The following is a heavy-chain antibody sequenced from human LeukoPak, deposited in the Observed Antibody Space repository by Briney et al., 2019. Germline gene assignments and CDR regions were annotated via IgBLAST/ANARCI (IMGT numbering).Heavy chain of an antibody. J-gene: IGHJ6*02. D-gene: IGHD5-24*01. CDR2: IYTNTGNP. CDR3: ARDLRDGYNPNGMDV. Sequence: ASVKVSCKASGYTFTSYAMNWVRQAPGQGLEWMGWIYTNTGNPTYAQGFTGRFVFSLDTSVSTAYLQISSLKAEDTAVYYCARDLRDGYNPNGMDVWGQGTTVTVSS. V-gene: IGHV7-4-1*02. CDR1: GYTFTSYA.